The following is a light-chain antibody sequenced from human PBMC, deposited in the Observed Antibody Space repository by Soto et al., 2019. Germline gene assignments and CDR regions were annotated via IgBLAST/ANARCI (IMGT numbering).Light chain of an antibody. J-gene: IGKJ1*01. CDR2: GAS. CDR3: QQSYNART. V-gene: IGKV1-39*01. Sequence: DIQMTQSPSSLSASVGDRVTITCRARQSISTYLNWYQQKPGKAPKLLIYGASSLQSGVPSRFSGSGSGTDFTLTISSLQPEDSAIYYCQQSYNARTFGQGTKVEIK. CDR1: QSISTY.